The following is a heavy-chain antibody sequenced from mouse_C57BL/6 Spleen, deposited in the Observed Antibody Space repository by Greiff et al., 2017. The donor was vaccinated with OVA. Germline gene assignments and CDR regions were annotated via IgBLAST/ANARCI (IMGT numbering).Heavy chain of an antibody. V-gene: IGHV1-26*01. CDR2: INPNNGGT. CDR1: GYTFTDYY. D-gene: IGHD2-3*01. CDR3: ARRADGYYGYFDV. J-gene: IGHJ1*03. Sequence: VQLQQSGPELVKPGASVKISCKASGYTFTDYYMNWVKQSHGKSLEWIGDINPNNGGTSYNQKFKGKATLTVDKSSSTAYMELRSLTSEDSAVYYCARRADGYYGYFDVWGTGTTVTVSS.